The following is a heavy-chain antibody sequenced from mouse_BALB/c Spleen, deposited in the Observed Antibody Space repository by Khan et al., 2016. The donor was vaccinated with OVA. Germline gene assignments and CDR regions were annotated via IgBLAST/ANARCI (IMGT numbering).Heavy chain of an antibody. CDR1: GYSITSDYA. V-gene: IGHV3-2*02. Sequence: EVQLQESGPGLVKPSQSLSLTCTVTGYSITSDYAWNWIRQFPGNKLEWMGYISYSGRTSYNPSLKSRISITRDTSKNTFFLQLNSVTTEDTATYYCARSVTMTTVVATDFDYWGQGTTLTVSS. J-gene: IGHJ2*01. CDR3: ARSVTMTTVVATDFDY. D-gene: IGHD1-1*01. CDR2: ISYSGRT.